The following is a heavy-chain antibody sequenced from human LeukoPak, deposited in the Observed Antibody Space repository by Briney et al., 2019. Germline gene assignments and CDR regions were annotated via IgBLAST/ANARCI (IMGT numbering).Heavy chain of an antibody. CDR3: AKIPLGSSTPYYFDY. J-gene: IGHJ4*02. Sequence: GGSLRLSCAASGFTVGSNYMSWVRQAPGKGLEWVSVIYSVGGTYYADPVKGRFTISRDNSKNTLYLQMNSLRAEDTAVYYCAKIPLGSSTPYYFDYWGQGTLVTVSS. D-gene: IGHD6-13*01. CDR1: GFTVGSNY. V-gene: IGHV3-53*01. CDR2: IYSVGGT.